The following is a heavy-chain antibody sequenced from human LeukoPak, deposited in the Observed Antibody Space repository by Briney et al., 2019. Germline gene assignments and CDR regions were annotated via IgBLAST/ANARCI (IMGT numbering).Heavy chain of an antibody. CDR2: IYSGGST. CDR3: ARGPHERSGYPDD. CDR1: GFTVSSNY. D-gene: IGHD3-22*01. J-gene: IGHJ4*02. Sequence: GGSLRLSCAASGFTVSSNYMSWVRQAPRKGLEWVSVIYSGGSTYYTDSVKGRFTISRDNSKNTLYLQMNSLRAEDTAVYYCARGPHERSGYPDDWGQGTLVTVSS. V-gene: IGHV3-66*01.